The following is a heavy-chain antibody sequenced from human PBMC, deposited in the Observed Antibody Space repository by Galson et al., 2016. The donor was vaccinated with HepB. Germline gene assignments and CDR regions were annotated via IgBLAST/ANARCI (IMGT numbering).Heavy chain of an antibody. CDR3: AISPTLTTFDS. J-gene: IGHJ4*02. CDR1: GFTFGSYA. V-gene: IGHV3-23*01. CDR2: ITGSGGNT. Sequence: SLRLSCAASGFTFGSYAMSWVRRAPRKGLQWVSIITGSGGNTYYADSVKGRFTVSRDNSKNTVNLQMNSLRAEDTAVYYCAISPTLTTFDSWGQGTLVNVSS. D-gene: IGHD4-17*01.